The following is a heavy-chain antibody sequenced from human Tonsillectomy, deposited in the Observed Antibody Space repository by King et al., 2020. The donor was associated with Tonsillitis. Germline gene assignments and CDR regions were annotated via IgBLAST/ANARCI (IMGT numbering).Heavy chain of an antibody. J-gene: IGHJ6*03. Sequence: VQLQQWGAGLLKPSETLSLTCAVYGGSFSGYYWSWLRQPPGKGLEWIGEINHSGSTNYNPSLKSRVTISVDTSKNQFTLKLSSVTAADTAVYYCARSGGEAVGYYYYYYMDVWGKGTTVTVSS. CDR3: ARSGGEAVGYYYYYYMDV. CDR2: INHSGST. CDR1: GGSFSGYY. V-gene: IGHV4-34*01. D-gene: IGHD6-19*01.